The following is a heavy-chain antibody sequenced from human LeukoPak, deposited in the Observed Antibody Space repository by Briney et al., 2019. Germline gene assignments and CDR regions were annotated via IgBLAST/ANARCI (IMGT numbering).Heavy chain of an antibody. CDR3: ARGALAYCGGDCSEVFFVSSWNDDFDI. CDR1: GGSISSYY. D-gene: IGHD2-21*02. CDR2: ICNSGSI. V-gene: IGHV4-59*01. J-gene: IGHJ3*02. Sequence: SGTLSLTCTVSGGSISSYYWSWIRQPPGKGLEWIGYICNSGSINYNPSLKSRVTISVDTSKNQFSLKLSSVTAADTAVYYCARGALAYCGGDCSEVFFVSSWNDDFDIWGQGTMVTVSS.